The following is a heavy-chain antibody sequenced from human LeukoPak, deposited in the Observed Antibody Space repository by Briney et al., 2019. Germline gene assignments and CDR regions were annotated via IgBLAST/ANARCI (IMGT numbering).Heavy chain of an antibody. D-gene: IGHD3-22*01. CDR1: GGSISSSSYY. V-gene: IGHV4-39*01. Sequence: PSETLSLTRTVSGGSISSSSYYWGWIRQPPGKGLEWIGSIYYSGSTYYNPSLKSRVTISVDTSKNQFSLKLSSVTAADTAVYYCASPYYYDSSGYYGYWGQGTLVTVSS. CDR3: ASPYYYDSSGYYGY. J-gene: IGHJ4*02. CDR2: IYYSGST.